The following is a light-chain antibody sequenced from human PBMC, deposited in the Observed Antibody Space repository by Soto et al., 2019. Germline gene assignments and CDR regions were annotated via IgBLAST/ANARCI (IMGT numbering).Light chain of an antibody. J-gene: IGKJ5*01. CDR3: QQRDSWIT. CDR2: DAS. Sequence: IVLTQSPATLSLWPGETAILSCRASQSVSNYLSWYQQKPGQAPRLLIYDASNRAPGIPARFSGSGSGTDLTLTISSLEPEDFALYYCQQRDSWITFGQGTRLEIE. V-gene: IGKV3-11*01. CDR1: QSVSNY.